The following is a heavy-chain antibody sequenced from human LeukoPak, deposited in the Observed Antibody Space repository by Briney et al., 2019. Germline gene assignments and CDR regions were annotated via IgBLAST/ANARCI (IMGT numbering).Heavy chain of an antibody. CDR1: GFTFSSYE. J-gene: IGHJ4*02. V-gene: IGHV3-48*03. CDR3: ARVSHSGYDYFY. CDR2: ISSSGSTI. Sequence: GGSLRLSCAASGFTFSSYEMNWVRQAPGRGLEWVSYISSSGSTIYYADSVKGRFTISRDNAKNSLYLQMNSLRAEDTAVYYCARVSHSGYDYFYWGQGTLVTVSS. D-gene: IGHD5-12*01.